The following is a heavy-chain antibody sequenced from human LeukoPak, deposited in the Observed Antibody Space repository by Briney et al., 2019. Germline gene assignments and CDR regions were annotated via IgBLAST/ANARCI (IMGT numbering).Heavy chain of an antibody. D-gene: IGHD3-16*01. CDR2: LSDNGGRT. V-gene: IGHV3-23*01. CDR3: AREDVSRGFDF. J-gene: IGHJ4*01. CDR1: GFTFKNYA. Sequence: GGSLRLSCAASGFTFKNYAMNWVRQAPGKWLEWVSALSDNGGRTYYADSVTGRFTISRDNSKNTLNLQMNGLTAEDTAIYYCAREDVSRGFDFWGHGTLVTVSS.